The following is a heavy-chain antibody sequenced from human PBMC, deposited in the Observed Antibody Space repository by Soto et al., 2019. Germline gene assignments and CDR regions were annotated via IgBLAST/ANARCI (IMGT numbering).Heavy chain of an antibody. J-gene: IGHJ4*02. CDR1: GGTFSTSA. CDR3: ARGLEYSTGWHYFAY. CDR2: IVPIFGPE. Sequence: QVRLVQSGPEVRKPGFSVKVSCKASGGTFSTSAISWVRQAPGQGLEWMGGIVPIFGPEKYAPKFQGRVTISADESTNTFYMELGSLRSEDTAVYYCARGLEYSTGWHYFAYWGQGTRVPSPQ. V-gene: IGHV1-69*01. D-gene: IGHD6-19*01.